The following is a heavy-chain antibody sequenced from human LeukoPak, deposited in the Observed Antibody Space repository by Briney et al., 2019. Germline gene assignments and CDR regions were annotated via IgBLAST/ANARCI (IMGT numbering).Heavy chain of an antibody. J-gene: IGHJ3*02. D-gene: IGHD5-24*01. V-gene: IGHV4-4*07. Sequence: SETLSLTCTVSGGSISSYYWSWIQQPAGKGLEWIGRIYTSGSTNYNPSLKSRVTISVDKSKNQFSLKLSSVTAADTAVYYCARDLNVRDGYNHDAFDIWGQGTMVTVSS. CDR1: GGSISSYY. CDR3: ARDLNVRDGYNHDAFDI. CDR2: IYTSGST.